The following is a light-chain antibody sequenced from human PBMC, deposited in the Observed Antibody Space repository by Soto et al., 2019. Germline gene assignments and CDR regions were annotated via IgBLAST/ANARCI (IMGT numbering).Light chain of an antibody. V-gene: IGKV3-11*01. CDR2: DAS. Sequence: EIVLTQSPATLSLSPGDRATITCRASQSVSSYLAWYQQKPGQAPRLLIYDASNMATGIPARFSGSGSGTDFTLTISSLEPEDFAVYYCQQRSNSPLTFGGGTKVEIK. J-gene: IGKJ4*01. CDR3: QQRSNSPLT. CDR1: QSVSSY.